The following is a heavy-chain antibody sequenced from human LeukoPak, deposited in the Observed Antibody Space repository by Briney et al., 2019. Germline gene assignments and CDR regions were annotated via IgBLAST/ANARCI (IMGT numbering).Heavy chain of an antibody. Sequence: PGGSLRLSCAASGFTFNTWAMSWVRQAPGKGLEWVSAFSGNGGSTYYADCVKGRFTISRDNSKNMLYLQMNSLRAEDTAVYYCATLITMIHWGQGTLVTVSS. V-gene: IGHV3-23*01. CDR1: GFTFNTWA. D-gene: IGHD3-22*01. CDR2: FSGNGGST. CDR3: ATLITMIH. J-gene: IGHJ4*02.